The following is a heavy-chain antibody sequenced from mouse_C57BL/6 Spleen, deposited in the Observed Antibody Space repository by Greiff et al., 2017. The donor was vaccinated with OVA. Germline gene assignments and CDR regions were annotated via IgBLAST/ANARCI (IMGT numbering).Heavy chain of an antibody. D-gene: IGHD2-2*01. CDR1: GFTFSDAW. CDR3: TGGDDKGASAY. CDR2: LSNKATNHAT. V-gene: IGHV6-6*01. Sequence: DVKLVESGGGLVQPGGSLKLSCAASGFTFSDAWMDWVRQSPEKGLEWVAELSNKATNHATYYAESVKGRFTISRDDYKSSVYLQMNSLRAEDTGIYYCTGGDDKGASAYWGQGTLVTVSA. J-gene: IGHJ3*01.